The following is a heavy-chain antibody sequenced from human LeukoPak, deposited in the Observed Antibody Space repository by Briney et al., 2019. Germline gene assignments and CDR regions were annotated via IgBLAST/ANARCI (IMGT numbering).Heavy chain of an antibody. CDR1: GFTFSKSP. V-gene: IGHV3-21*01. CDR2: ISSSSSYI. CDR3: ARDNSEGQWLVGNWFDP. Sequence: GGSLRLSCAASGFTFSKSPMNWVRQAPGKGLEWVSSISSSSSYIYYADSVKGRFTISRDNARNSLYLQMNSLRAEDTAVYYCARDNSEGQWLVGNWFDPWGQGTLVTVSS. D-gene: IGHD6-19*01. J-gene: IGHJ5*02.